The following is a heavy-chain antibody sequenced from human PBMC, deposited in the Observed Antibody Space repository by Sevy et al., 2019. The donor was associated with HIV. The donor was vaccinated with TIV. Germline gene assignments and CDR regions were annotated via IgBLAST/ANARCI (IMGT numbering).Heavy chain of an antibody. Sequence: GGSLRLSCAASGFTFSSYAMEWVRQAPGKGLEWVSVISGSGNSAYYADSVKGRFTISRDNSKNTLSLQMNSLRAEDTAVYYCAKGGRSYGDSYFDHWGQGTLVTISS. V-gene: IGHV3-23*01. CDR1: GFTFSSYA. D-gene: IGHD5-18*01. CDR3: AKGGRSYGDSYFDH. CDR2: ISGSGNSA. J-gene: IGHJ4*02.